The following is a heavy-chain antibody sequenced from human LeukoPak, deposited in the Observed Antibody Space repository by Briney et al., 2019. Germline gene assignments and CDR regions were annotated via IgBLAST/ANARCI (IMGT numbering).Heavy chain of an antibody. CDR3: AKGDRNSYYSFDY. D-gene: IGHD1-26*01. J-gene: IGHJ4*02. V-gene: IGHV3-9*01. CDR1: GFTFDDYA. CDR2: ISWNSGSI. Sequence: GRSLRLSCAASGFTFDDYAMHWVRQAPGKGLEWVSGISWNSGSIGYADSVKGRFTISRDNAKNSLYLQMNSLRAEDTALYYCAKGDRNSYYSFDYWGQGALVTVSS.